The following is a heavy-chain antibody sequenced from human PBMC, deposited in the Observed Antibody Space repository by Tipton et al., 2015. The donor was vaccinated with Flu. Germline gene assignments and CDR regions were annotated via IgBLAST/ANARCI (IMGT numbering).Heavy chain of an antibody. J-gene: IGHJ4*02. CDR3: TLDLYSRGKYYLDY. CDR1: GFSVENKY. D-gene: IGHD6-19*01. V-gene: IGHV3-53*01. Sequence: GSLRLSCAASGFSVENKYMSWVRQAPGKGLEWVSVVYGDGSTYYADSVKGRFTISRDDSKDTLYLQLKSLTAEDTALYYCTLDLYSRGKYYLDYWGQGTLATVSS. CDR2: VYGDGST.